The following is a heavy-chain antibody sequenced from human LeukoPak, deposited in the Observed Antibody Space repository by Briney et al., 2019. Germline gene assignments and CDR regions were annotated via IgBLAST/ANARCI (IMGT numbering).Heavy chain of an antibody. Sequence: SVKVSCKASGFTFRTSAMQWVRQARGQRLECIGWIAVGSGNTKYAQKFQERVSITRDMSISTAYMELSSLGSEDTAVYYCAATGSETDAFDIWGQGTMVTVSS. D-gene: IGHD6-25*01. CDR3: AATGSETDAFDI. CDR1: GFTFRTSA. CDR2: IAVGSGNT. J-gene: IGHJ3*02. V-gene: IGHV1-58*02.